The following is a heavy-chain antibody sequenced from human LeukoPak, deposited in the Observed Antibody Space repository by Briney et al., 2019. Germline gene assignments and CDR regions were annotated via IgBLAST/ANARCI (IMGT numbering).Heavy chain of an antibody. Sequence: PGGSLRLSCAAYGFTFSSYAMSWVRQAPGKGLEWVSAISGSGGSTYYADSVKGRLTISRDNSKNTLYLQMNSLRAEDTAVYYCASRSGHDSSGYREAFDIWGQGTMVTVSS. J-gene: IGHJ3*02. CDR1: GFTFSSYA. CDR2: ISGSGGST. D-gene: IGHD3-22*01. CDR3: ASRSGHDSSGYREAFDI. V-gene: IGHV3-23*01.